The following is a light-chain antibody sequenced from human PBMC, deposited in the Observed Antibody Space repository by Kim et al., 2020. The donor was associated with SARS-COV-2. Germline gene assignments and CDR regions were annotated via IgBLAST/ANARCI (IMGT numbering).Light chain of an antibody. CDR3: QQSNNSPLT. V-gene: IGKV1-39*01. CDR2: RAS. J-gene: IGKJ4*01. Sequence: VGDRVTIPCRASQTISTYLNWYQHKSGIAPKLLIYRASTLQSGVPSRFRGSGSGTDFTLTITNLQPDDFATYFCQQSNNSPLTFGGGTKVDIK. CDR1: QTISTY.